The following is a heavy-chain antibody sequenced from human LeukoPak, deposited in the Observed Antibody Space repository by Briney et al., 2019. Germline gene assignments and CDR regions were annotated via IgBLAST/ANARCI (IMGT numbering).Heavy chain of an antibody. D-gene: IGHD6-19*01. V-gene: IGHV4-39*07. J-gene: IGHJ4*02. CDR2: IYYSDGST. CDR1: GGPISSSSYY. CDR3: ARVSVAGTPAFDY. Sequence: SETLSLTCTVSGGPISSSSYYWGWIRQPPGKGLEWIGSIYYSDGSTYYNPSLKSRVTISVDTSKNQFSLKLSSVTAADTAVHYCARVSVAGTPAFDYWGQGTLVTVSS.